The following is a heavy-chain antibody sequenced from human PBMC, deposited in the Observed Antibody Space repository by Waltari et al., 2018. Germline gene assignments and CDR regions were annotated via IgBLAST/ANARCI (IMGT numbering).Heavy chain of an antibody. CDR3: ARDIGGVYYYYGMDV. J-gene: IGHJ6*02. Sequence: QVQLQESGPGLVKPSETLSLTCTVSGGSISSHYWRWIRPPPGKGLEWIGYIYYSGSTNYNPSLKSRVTISVDTSKNQFSLKLSSVTAADTAVYYCARDIGGVYYYYGMDVWGQGTTVTVSS. CDR2: IYYSGST. D-gene: IGHD3-10*01. V-gene: IGHV4-59*11. CDR1: GGSISSHY.